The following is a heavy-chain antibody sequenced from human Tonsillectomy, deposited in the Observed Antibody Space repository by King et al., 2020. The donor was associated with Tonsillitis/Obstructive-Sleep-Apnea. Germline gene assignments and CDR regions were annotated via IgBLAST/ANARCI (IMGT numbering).Heavy chain of an antibody. J-gene: IGHJ6*04. CDR3: ERVTAAILVVSAENDYYVIDV. CDR2: IYDSGST. V-gene: IGHV4-31*03. Sequence: QLQESGPGLVKPSQTLSLTCTVSGGSISSGSYYWSWTRQHPGKGLEWIGNIYDSGSTYYNPSLKSRVTISVDTSKNQFSLKLNSVTAADSAVYYCERVTAAILVVSAENDYYVIDVCGEGTPVTVSP. D-gene: IGHD2-2*01. CDR1: GGSISSGSYY.